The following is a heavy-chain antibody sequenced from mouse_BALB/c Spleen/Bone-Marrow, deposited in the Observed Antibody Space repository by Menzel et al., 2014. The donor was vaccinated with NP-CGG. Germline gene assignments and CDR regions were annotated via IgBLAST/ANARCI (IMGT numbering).Heavy chain of an antibody. CDR2: ISSGGSYT. Sequence: EVKLVESGGGLVKPGGSLKLSCAASGFAFSYYDMSWVRRTPEKRLEWVATISSGGSYTYYPDSVKGRFTISRDNARNTLYLQMSSLRSEDTALYYCTRHPRGFDYWGQGTTLAVSS. CDR3: TRHPRGFDY. V-gene: IGHV5-9*02. CDR1: GFAFSYYD. J-gene: IGHJ2*01.